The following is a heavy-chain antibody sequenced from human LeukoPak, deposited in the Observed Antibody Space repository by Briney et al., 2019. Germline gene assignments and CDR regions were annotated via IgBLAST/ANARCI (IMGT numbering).Heavy chain of an antibody. CDR3: AREIVGATGFGY. D-gene: IGHD1-26*01. V-gene: IGHV6-1*01. Sequence: SQTLSLTCAISGDSVSSNSVTWNWIRQSPSRGLEWLGRTYYRSTWYNDYAVSVKSRITINPDTSKNQFSLQLNSVTPEDTAVYYCAREIVGATGFGYWGQGTLVTVSS. J-gene: IGHJ4*02. CDR1: GDSVSSNSVT. CDR2: TYYRSTWYN.